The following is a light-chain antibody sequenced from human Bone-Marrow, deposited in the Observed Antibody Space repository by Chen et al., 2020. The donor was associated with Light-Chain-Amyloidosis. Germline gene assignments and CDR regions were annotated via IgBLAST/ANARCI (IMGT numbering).Light chain of an antibody. CDR1: TSNIGNNY. Sequence: QSVLTQPPSVSAAPGQKVTISCFGGTSNIGNNYISWYQQFPGTAPKLLIYENNKRPSGLPARYSGSKSGTSATLGITGLQTGDEADYYCGTWDSSLSGQVVFGGGTKLTVL. V-gene: IGLV1-51*01. J-gene: IGLJ2*01. CDR3: GTWDSSLSGQVV. CDR2: ENN.